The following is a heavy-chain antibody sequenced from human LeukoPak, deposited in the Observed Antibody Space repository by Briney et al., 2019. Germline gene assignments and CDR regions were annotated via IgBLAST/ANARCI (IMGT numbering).Heavy chain of an antibody. CDR1: GFTFSSYW. D-gene: IGHD6-13*01. J-gene: IGHJ4*02. V-gene: IGHV3-74*01. CDR2: INSDGSST. Sequence: PGGSLRLSCAASGFTFSSYWMHWVRQTPGKGLVWVSRINSDGSSTSYADSVKGRFTISRDNSKNTLYLQMNSLRAEDTAVYYRASPKAAGTNYFDYWGQGTLVTVSS. CDR3: ASPKAAGTNYFDY.